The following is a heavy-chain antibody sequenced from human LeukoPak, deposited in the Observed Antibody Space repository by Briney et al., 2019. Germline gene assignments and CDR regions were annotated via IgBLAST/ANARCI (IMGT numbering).Heavy chain of an antibody. D-gene: IGHD5-12*01. CDR3: AGAEIDRLRSPGTLYYIDA. V-gene: IGHV4-59*01. J-gene: IGHJ5*02. CDR2: AHRSGTS. CDR1: GDSIRRYF. Sequence: PSETLSLTCSVSGDSIRRYFWSWIRLSPGKGLEWIGYAHRSGTSRYKPSLESRVTISLDTSENQFSLTLKSVTAADTALYYCAGAEIDRLRSPGTLYYIDAWGPGTLVTVSS.